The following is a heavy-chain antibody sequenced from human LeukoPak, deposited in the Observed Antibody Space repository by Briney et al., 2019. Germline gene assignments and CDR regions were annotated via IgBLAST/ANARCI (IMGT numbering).Heavy chain of an antibody. CDR1: GYTFTGYY. CDR2: INPNSGGT. J-gene: IGHJ5*02. Sequence: ASVKVSCKASGYTFTGYYMHWVRQAPGQGLEWMGWINPNSGGTNYAQKFQGMVTMTRDTSISTAYMELSRLRSDDTAVYYCARKVVVVVASWNWFDPWGQGTLVTVSS. D-gene: IGHD2-15*01. V-gene: IGHV1-2*02. CDR3: ARKVVVVVASWNWFDP.